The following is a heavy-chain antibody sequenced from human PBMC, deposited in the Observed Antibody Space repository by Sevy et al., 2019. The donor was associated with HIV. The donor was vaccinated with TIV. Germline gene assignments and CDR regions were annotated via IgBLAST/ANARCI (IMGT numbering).Heavy chain of an antibody. J-gene: IGHJ4*02. Sequence: VGSLRLSCAASGFVFSSYTMNWVRQSPGKGLEWVSSISSSSRYIFYADSVKGRFTISRDNARNSLYLQMNSLRAEDTAVYYCARDMAYGSGSIVYDYWGQGTLVTVSS. CDR1: GFVFSSYT. CDR3: ARDMAYGSGSIVYDY. D-gene: IGHD3-10*01. V-gene: IGHV3-21*01. CDR2: ISSSSRYI.